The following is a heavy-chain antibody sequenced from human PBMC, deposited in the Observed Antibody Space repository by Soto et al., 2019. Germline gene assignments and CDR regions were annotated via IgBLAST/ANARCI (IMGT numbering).Heavy chain of an antibody. CDR1: GNSISGTSSF. CDR2: VYYTGST. J-gene: IGHJ4*02. CDR3: TRRVRSTGLLDY. V-gene: IGHV4-39*01. Sequence: QLQLRESGPGLVKPSETLSLTCTVSGNSISGTSSFWAWIRQPPGKNLEWIGSVYYTGSTYYNSSLKSRVSISIDTSKYQFSLSLNSVTAADTAVYYCTRRVRSTGLLDYWGQGALVTVSS. D-gene: IGHD4-4*01.